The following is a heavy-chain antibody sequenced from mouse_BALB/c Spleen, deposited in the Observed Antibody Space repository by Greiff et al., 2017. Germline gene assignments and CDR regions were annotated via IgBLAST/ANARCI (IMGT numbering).Heavy chain of an antibody. J-gene: IGHJ2*01. CDR1: GYSITSDYA. CDR3: ASQRGFYDYPLDY. Sequence: EVKLMESGPGLVKPSQSLSLTCTVTGYSITSDYAWNWIRQFPGNKLEWMGYISYSGSTSYNPSLKSRISITRDTSKNQFFLQLNSVTTEDTATYYCASQRGFYDYPLDYWGQGTTLTVSS. D-gene: IGHD2-4*01. V-gene: IGHV3-2*02. CDR2: ISYSGST.